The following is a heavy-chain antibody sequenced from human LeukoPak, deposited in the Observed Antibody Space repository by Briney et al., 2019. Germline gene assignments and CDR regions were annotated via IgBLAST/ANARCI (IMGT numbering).Heavy chain of an antibody. CDR1: GYTYTAYY. CDR3: AVQTIVANTKDDAFDI. V-gene: IGHV1-2*06. J-gene: IGHJ3*02. CDR2: INCNSAGT. D-gene: IGHD5-12*01. Sequence: GASVKVSCKASGYTYTAYYIHWVRQAPGQGLEWVGRINCNSAGTKYAQKFRGRVTMTRDTSISTVYMELSSLRSDDTAVYYCAVQTIVANTKDDAFDIWGQGTTVIVSS.